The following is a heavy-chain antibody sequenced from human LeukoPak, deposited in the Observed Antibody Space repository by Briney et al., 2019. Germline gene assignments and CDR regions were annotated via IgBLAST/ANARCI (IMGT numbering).Heavy chain of an antibody. Sequence: ASVKASCKASGYTFTDYYVHWVRQAPGQGLEWMGWIDPKSGGTSYAQKFQRRVTMTRDTSITTIYMDLSRLRSDDSALYYCASLGATTIYYYGMDVWGQGTTVTVSS. V-gene: IGHV1-2*02. CDR2: IDPKSGGT. J-gene: IGHJ6*02. CDR3: ASLGATTIYYYGMDV. D-gene: IGHD1-26*01. CDR1: GYTFTDYY.